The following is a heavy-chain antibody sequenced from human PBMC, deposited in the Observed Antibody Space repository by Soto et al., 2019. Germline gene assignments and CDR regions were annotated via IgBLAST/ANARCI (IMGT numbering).Heavy chain of an antibody. CDR2: IKSKTDGGTT. CDR3: TTDFPLYDYVWGSYRFVY. V-gene: IGHV3-15*01. Sequence: GGSLRLSCAASGFTFSNAWMIWVRQAPGKGLEWVGRIKSKTDGGTTDYAAPVKGRFTISRDDSKNTLYLQMNSLKTEDTAVYYCTTDFPLYDYVWGSYRFVYWGQGTLVTVSS. J-gene: IGHJ4*02. D-gene: IGHD3-16*02. CDR1: GFTFSNAW.